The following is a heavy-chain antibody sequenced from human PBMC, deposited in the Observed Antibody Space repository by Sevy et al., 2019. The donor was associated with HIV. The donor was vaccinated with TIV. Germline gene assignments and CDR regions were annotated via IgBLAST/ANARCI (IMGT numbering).Heavy chain of an antibody. D-gene: IGHD1-26*01. J-gene: IGHJ3*02. Sequence: GGSLRLSCAASGFTVSSNYMSWVRQAPGKGLEWVSVIYSGGSTYYADSVKGRFTISRGNSKNTLYLQMNSLRAEDTAVYYCARESSEPVGHDAFDIWGQGTMVTVSS. V-gene: IGHV3-53*01. CDR2: IYSGGST. CDR1: GFTVSSNY. CDR3: ARESSEPVGHDAFDI.